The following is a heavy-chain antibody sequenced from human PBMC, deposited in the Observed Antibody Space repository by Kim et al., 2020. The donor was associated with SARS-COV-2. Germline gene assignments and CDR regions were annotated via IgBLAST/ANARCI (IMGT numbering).Heavy chain of an antibody. CDR1: GSSVRSSY. CDR3: SSSTVGAYFDY. D-gene: IGHD1-26*01. Sequence: GGSLRLSCAVSGSSVRSSYMTWVRQAPGKGLEWVSAIHDAGSTYYADSVKGRFPISRDIPKDTLYLPMNSLRAADTAVYYCSSSTVGAYFDYWGQGSLGT. V-gene: IGHV3-53*01. J-gene: IGHJ4*02. CDR2: IHDAGST.